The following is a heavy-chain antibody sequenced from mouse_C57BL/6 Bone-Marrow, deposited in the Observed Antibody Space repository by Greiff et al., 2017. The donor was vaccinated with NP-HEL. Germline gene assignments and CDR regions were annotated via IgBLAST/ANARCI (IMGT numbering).Heavy chain of an antibody. CDR3: ARSIYYDYADDPFYAMDY. CDR2: IRNKANGYTT. CDR1: GFTFTDYY. D-gene: IGHD2-4*01. J-gene: IGHJ4*01. Sequence: EVQLMESGGGLVQPGGSLSLSCAASGFTFTDYYMSWVRQPPGKALEWLGFIRNKANGYTTESSASVKGRFTISRDNSQSILYLQMNAQRAEDSATYYCARSIYYDYADDPFYAMDYWGQGTSVTVSS. V-gene: IGHV7-3*01.